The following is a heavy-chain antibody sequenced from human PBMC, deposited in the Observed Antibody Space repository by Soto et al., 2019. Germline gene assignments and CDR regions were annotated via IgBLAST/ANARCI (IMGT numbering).Heavy chain of an antibody. CDR3: ARVVVTPGYSSGWSDY. CDR2: IWYDGSNK. D-gene: IGHD6-19*01. V-gene: IGHV3-33*01. CDR1: GFTFSSYA. J-gene: IGHJ4*02. Sequence: RGSLQVSCVSSGFTFSSYAMDWVRQAPGKGLEWVAVIWYDGSNKYYADSVKGRFTISRDNSKNTLYLQMNSLRAEDTAVYYCARVVVTPGYSSGWSDYWGQGTLVTVSS.